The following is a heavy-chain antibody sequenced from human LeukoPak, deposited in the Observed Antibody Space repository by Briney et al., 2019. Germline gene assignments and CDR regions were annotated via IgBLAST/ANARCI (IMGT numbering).Heavy chain of an antibody. Sequence: DSVKDRFTISRDNSKNTLYLHMNSLIPGDTGVYYCARASGPFDFWGQGTLLTVPS. D-gene: IGHD3-10*01. V-gene: IGHV3-30*07. J-gene: IGHJ4*02. CDR3: ARASGPFDF.